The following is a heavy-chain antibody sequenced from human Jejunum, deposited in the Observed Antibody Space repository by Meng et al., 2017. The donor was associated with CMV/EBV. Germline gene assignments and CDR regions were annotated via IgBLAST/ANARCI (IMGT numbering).Heavy chain of an antibody. CDR3: ARSGSGWSIDF. CDR1: GYTFTSLD. Sequence: QVQLVQSGAEVKKPGASVKVSCKASGYTFTSLDINWVRQATGQGLQWMGWFNAGDGGATVSQNLQDRVTMTRDTSATTAYMELSSLRSEDTAIYYCARSGSGWSIDFWGQGTLVTVSS. D-gene: IGHD2-15*01. CDR2: FNAGDGGA. V-gene: IGHV1-3*01. J-gene: IGHJ4*02.